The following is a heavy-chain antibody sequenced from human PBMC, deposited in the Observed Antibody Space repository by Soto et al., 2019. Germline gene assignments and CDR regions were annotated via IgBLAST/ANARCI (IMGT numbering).Heavy chain of an antibody. J-gene: IGHJ5*02. CDR1: GGTFSSYT. V-gene: IGHV1-69*04. CDR2: IIPILGIA. CDR3: ARELYYGSGSYYNWFDP. Sequence: ASVKVSCKASGGTFSSYTISWVRQAPGQGLEWMGRIIPILGIANYAQKFQGRVTITADKSTSTAYMELSSLRSEDTAVYYCARELYYGSGSYYNWFDPWGQGTLVTVSS. D-gene: IGHD3-10*01.